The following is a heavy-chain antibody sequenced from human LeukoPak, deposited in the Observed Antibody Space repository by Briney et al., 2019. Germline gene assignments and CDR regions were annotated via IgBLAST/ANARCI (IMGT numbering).Heavy chain of an antibody. J-gene: IGHJ4*02. CDR2: IYSGGST. CDR3: AKDAGGYCSSTSCYHFDY. Sequence: GGSLRLSCAASGFTVSSNYMYWIRQAPGKGLEWVSVIYSGGSTYYADSVKGRFTISRDNSKNTLYLQMNSLRAEDTAVYYCAKDAGGYCSSTSCYHFDYWGQGTLVTVSS. D-gene: IGHD2-2*01. V-gene: IGHV3-53*01. CDR1: GFTVSSNY.